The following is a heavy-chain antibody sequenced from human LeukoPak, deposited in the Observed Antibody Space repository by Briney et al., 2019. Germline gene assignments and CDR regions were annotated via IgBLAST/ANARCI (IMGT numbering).Heavy chain of an antibody. V-gene: IGHV4-39*01. CDR3: ARSLGYCSSTSCFNNWFDP. J-gene: IGHJ5*02. CDR1: GGSISSSSYY. D-gene: IGHD2-2*01. CDR2: IYYSGST. Sequence: ASETLSLTCTVSGGSISSSSYYWGWIRQPPGKGLEWIGSIYYSGSTYYNPSLKSRVTISVDTSKNQFSLKLSSVTAADTAVYYCARSLGYCSSTSCFNNWFDPWGQGTLVTVSS.